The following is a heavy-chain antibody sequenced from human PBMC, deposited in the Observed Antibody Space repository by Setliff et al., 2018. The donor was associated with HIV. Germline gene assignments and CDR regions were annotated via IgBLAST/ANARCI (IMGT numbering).Heavy chain of an antibody. Sequence: PSETLSLTCTIYGGSFSGNHWSWIRQSPGNGLEWIGEVLYNGGTRYNPSLGNRVSMSVDTSKNQFSLKLRSVTAADTAVYYCARFEVTTVTTRDYWGQGTLVTVSS. V-gene: IGHV4-34*12. CDR2: VLYNGGT. CDR3: ARFEVTTVTTRDY. CDR1: GGSFSGNH. D-gene: IGHD4-17*01. J-gene: IGHJ4*02.